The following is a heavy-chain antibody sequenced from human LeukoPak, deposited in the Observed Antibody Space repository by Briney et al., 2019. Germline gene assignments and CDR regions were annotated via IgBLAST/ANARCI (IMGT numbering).Heavy chain of an antibody. CDR2: ISSSSSYI. CDR3: ARHVVALGFDY. V-gene: IGHV3-21*01. CDR1: GFTFSSYS. J-gene: IGHJ4*02. Sequence: GGSLRLSCATSGFTFSSYSMNWVRQAPGKGLEWVSSISSSSSYIYYADSVKGRFTISRDNAKNSLYLQMNSLRAEDTAVYYCARHVVALGFDYWGQGTLVTVSS. D-gene: IGHD3-22*01.